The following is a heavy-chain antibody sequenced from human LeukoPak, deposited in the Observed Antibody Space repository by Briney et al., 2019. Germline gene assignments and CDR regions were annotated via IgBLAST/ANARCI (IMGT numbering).Heavy chain of an antibody. Sequence: LETLSLTCAVSDGSISSGDYYWSWIRQPPGKGLEWIGYIYYSGSTYYNPSLKSRVTMSVDTSKNQFSLKLSSVTAADTAVYYCARQNYDGFDYWGQGTLVTVSS. CDR3: ARQNYDGFDY. CDR2: IYYSGST. J-gene: IGHJ4*02. V-gene: IGHV4-30-4*02. D-gene: IGHD3-22*01. CDR1: DGSISSGDYY.